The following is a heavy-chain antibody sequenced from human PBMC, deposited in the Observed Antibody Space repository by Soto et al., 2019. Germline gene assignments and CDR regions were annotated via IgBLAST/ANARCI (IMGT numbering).Heavy chain of an antibody. Sequence: SETLSLTCAVYGGSFSGYYWSWIRQPPGKGLEWIGEINHSGSTNYNPSLKSRVTISVDTSKNQFSLKLSSVTAADTAVYYCARGHGDIVVVPADIFHNSNWFDPWGQGTLVTVSS. V-gene: IGHV4-34*01. CDR3: ARGHGDIVVVPADIFHNSNWFDP. CDR1: GGSFSGYY. J-gene: IGHJ5*02. D-gene: IGHD2-2*01. CDR2: INHSGST.